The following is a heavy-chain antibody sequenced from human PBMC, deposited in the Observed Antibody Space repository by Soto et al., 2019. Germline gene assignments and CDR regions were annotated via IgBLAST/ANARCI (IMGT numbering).Heavy chain of an antibody. CDR1: GFTVSSNY. J-gene: IGHJ4*02. V-gene: IGHV3-53*04. CDR3: ARVRYSYDSSGYYFDY. Sequence: GGSLRLSCAASGFTVSSNYMSWVRQAPGKGLEWVSVIYSGGSTYYADSVKGRFTISRHNSKNTLYLQMNSLRAEDTAVYYCARVRYSYDSSGYYFDYWGQGTLVTVSS. D-gene: IGHD3-22*01. CDR2: IYSGGST.